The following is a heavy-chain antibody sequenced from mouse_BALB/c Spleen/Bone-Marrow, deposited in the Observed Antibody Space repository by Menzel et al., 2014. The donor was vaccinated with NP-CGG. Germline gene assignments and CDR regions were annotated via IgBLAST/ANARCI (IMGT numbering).Heavy chain of an antibody. Sequence: EVQGVESGGRLVKPGGSLKLSCAASGFSFSDHYMYWVRQTPEKRLEWVATISDGGGHTYYSDSVKGRFTISRDDAKNNLYLQMSSLKSEDTAMYHCARDGDYRYAWSSYWGQGTPVTVSA. V-gene: IGHV5-4*02. CDR1: GFSFSDHY. J-gene: IGHJ3*01. CDR2: ISDGGGHT. CDR3: ARDGDYRYAWSSY. D-gene: IGHD2-14*01.